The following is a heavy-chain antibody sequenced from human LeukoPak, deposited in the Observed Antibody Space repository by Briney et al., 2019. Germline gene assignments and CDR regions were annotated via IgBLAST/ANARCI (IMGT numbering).Heavy chain of an antibody. V-gene: IGHV4-59*01. J-gene: IGHJ4*02. D-gene: IGHD3-10*01. Sequence: SETLSLTCTVSGGSITSYYWSWIRQPPGKGLEWIGYIYYSGSTNYNPSLKSRVTISVDTSKNQFSLKLSSVTAADTAVYYCARRYGSGSSGTFDYWGQGTLVTVSS. CDR1: GGSITSYY. CDR3: ARRYGSGSSGTFDY. CDR2: IYYSGST.